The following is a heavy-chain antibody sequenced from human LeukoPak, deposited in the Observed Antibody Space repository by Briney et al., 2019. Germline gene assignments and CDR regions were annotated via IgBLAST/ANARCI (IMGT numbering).Heavy chain of an antibody. CDR2: MYYSGST. V-gene: IGHV4-39*07. D-gene: IGHD4-11*01. Sequence: PGGSLRLSCAASGFTFSSYSMNWVRQAPGKGLEWIGSMYYSGSTYYNSSLKSRVTISVDTSKNQFSLKLSSVTAADTAVYYCARGTTVTNSNWFDPWGQGTLVTVSS. CDR1: GFTFSSYS. CDR3: ARGTTVTNSNWFDP. J-gene: IGHJ5*02.